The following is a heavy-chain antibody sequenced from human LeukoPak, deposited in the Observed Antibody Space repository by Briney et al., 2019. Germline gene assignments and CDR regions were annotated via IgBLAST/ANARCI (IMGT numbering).Heavy chain of an antibody. CDR2: VSGSGIST. CDR1: GFTFSSYA. V-gene: IGHV3-23*01. J-gene: IGHJ4*02. D-gene: IGHD2-2*01. CDR3: AAIYCSSSSCYAFDY. Sequence: PGGCLRLSCAASGFTFSSYAMSWVRQAPGKGLEWVSAVSGSGISTYYADSVKGRFTISRDNSKNTLHLQMNSLRVEDTAVYYCAAIYCSSSSCYAFDYWGQGTLVTVPS.